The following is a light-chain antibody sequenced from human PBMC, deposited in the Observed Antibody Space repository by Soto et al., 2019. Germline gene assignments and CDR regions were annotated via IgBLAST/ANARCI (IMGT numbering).Light chain of an antibody. CDR1: QSVSSY. CDR3: QQRSNWPRRFT. Sequence: EIVLTQSPATLSLSPGERATLSCRASQSVSSYLAWYQQKPGQAPSLLIYDASNRATGIPARFSGSGSGTDFTLTISSLEPEDFAVYYCQQRSNWPRRFTFGPGTKVDIK. CDR2: DAS. J-gene: IGKJ3*01. V-gene: IGKV3-11*01.